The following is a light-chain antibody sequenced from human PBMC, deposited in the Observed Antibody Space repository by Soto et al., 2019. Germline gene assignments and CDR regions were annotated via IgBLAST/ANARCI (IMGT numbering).Light chain of an antibody. Sequence: DIQRTQSPTSLSASVGDRVTITCRASQGIRNFVAWYQQKPGKPPKLLIYAASTLQSGVPSRFSGSGSGTDFTLSINSLQPEDVATYSCQKYSSVPVFGPGTKVEI. V-gene: IGKV1-27*01. CDR1: QGIRNF. CDR2: AAS. J-gene: IGKJ3*01. CDR3: QKYSSVPV.